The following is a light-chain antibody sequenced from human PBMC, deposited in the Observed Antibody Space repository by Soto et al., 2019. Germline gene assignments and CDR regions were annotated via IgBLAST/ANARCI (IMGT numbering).Light chain of an antibody. CDR2: GAS. CDR1: QSDSSSY. J-gene: IGKJ1*01. V-gene: IGKV3-20*01. Sequence: EIVLTQSPGTLSLSPGERDTLSCRASQSDSSSYFAWYQQKPGQAPRLLIYGASSRATGIPDRFSGSGSGTDFTLTICRLEPEDSAVYYCQQYGSSPWTFGQGTKVEIK. CDR3: QQYGSSPWT.